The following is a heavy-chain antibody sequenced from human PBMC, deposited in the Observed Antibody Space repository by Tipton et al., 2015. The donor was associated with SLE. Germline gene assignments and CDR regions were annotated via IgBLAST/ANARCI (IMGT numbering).Heavy chain of an antibody. D-gene: IGHD5-12*01. Sequence: QSGPEVKNPGASVKVSCKASGYTFTSSGISWVRQAPGQGLEWMGWISTYYGNTNYAQNFQGRVTMTADTSTRTVYMELRSLRSNDTAMYYCARSIVATTDFAFWGQGTLVSVSS. CDR3: ARSIVATTDFAF. V-gene: IGHV1-18*01. J-gene: IGHJ4*02. CDR2: ISTYYGNT. CDR1: GYTFTSSG.